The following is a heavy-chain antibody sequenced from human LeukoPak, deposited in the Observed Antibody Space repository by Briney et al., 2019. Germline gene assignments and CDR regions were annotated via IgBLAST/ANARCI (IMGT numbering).Heavy chain of an antibody. CDR1: GFTFSSYS. Sequence: GGSLRLSCAASGFTFSSYSMNRVRQAPGKGLEWVSYISSSSSTIYYADSVKGRFTIPRDNAKNSLYLQMNSLRAEDTAVYYCARVDRMVRGVIIRSGLEYWGQGTLVTVSS. CDR2: ISSSSSTI. J-gene: IGHJ4*02. V-gene: IGHV3-48*04. D-gene: IGHD3-10*01. CDR3: ARVDRMVRGVIIRSGLEY.